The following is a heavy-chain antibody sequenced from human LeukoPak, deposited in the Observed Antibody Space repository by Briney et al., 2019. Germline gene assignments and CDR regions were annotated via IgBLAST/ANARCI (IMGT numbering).Heavy chain of an antibody. Sequence: GGSLRLSCVAAGFTFGSHGMHWVSQAPGKGLEWVAVIWYDGSHRYYPDSVKGRFTISRDNSKNTLFLQMDSLRVDDTAAYYCVRDNAAADGALDYWGQGSLVTVSS. CDR3: VRDNAAADGALDY. J-gene: IGHJ4*02. CDR1: GFTFGSHG. V-gene: IGHV3-33*01. D-gene: IGHD5-24*01. CDR2: IWYDGSHR.